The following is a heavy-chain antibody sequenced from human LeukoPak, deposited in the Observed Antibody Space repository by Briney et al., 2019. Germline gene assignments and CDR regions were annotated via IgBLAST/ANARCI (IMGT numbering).Heavy chain of an antibody. D-gene: IGHD4-17*01. J-gene: IGHJ4*02. CDR2: INPHTGDT. CDR1: LYTLTDYY. Sequence: GASVKDSCKASLYTLTDYYLHCVRQAPGQGREWMGWINPHTGDTHYAQSFQGRVNMTRDTSISRAYMDLIMLRYDDTDVYYCARGSAISETTGSTFDYWGQGTLVTVSS. V-gene: IGHV1-2*02. CDR3: ARGSAISETTGSTFDY.